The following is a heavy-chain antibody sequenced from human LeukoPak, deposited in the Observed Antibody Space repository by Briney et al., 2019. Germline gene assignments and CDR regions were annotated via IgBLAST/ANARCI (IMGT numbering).Heavy chain of an antibody. Sequence: GGSLRLSCAASGFTVSNNYMSWVRQAPGKGLEWVAFIRYDGNKKYYADSVKGRFTISRDNSKNTLYLQMNSLRAEDTAIYYCAKEGGAYSGTLKVRNPYFYFMDVWGKGTTVTISS. CDR1: GFTVSNNY. CDR3: AKEGGAYSGTLKVRNPYFYFMDV. V-gene: IGHV3-30*02. D-gene: IGHD1-26*01. CDR2: IRYDGNKK. J-gene: IGHJ6*03.